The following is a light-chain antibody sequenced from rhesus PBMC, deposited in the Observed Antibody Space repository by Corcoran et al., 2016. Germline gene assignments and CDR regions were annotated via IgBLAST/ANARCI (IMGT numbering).Light chain of an antibody. J-gene: IGKJ2*01. V-gene: IGKV1-18*01. Sequence: DIQMTQSPSSLSASVGDKVTITCRASQGISRWLAWYQQKPGTAPDLLIYDASSLQTGVPSRYSGSGSGTAYTLTISSLQPEDFATYYCQQGYSPPYSFGQGTKVEFK. CDR3: QQGYSPPYS. CDR2: DAS. CDR1: QGISRW.